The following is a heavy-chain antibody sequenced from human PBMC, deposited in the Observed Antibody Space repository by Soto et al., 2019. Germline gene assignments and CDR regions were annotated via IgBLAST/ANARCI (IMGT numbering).Heavy chain of an antibody. V-gene: IGHV4-39*01. J-gene: IGHJ4*02. CDR2: IYYGGTS. CDR3: ARAQRRWLNSDY. CDR1: VGSIGDTSYY. D-gene: IGHD5-12*01. Sequence: SETLSLTCTVSVGSIGDTSYYWGWVRQPPGKGLEWIGHIYYGGTSYSNPSLKGRVSLSVDTSKNQFFLKLTSVTAADTAVYFCARAQRRWLNSDYWGQGTLVTVSS.